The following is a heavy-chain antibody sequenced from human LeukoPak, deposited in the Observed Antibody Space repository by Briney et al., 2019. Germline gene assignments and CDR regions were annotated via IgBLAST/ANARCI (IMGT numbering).Heavy chain of an antibody. V-gene: IGHV4-4*02. J-gene: IGHJ4*02. D-gene: IGHD3-10*01. Sequence: SGTLSLTCAVSGGSISSSNWWSWVRQPPGKGLEWIGEIYHSGSTNYNPSLKSRVTISVDKSKNQFSLKLSSVTAADTAVYYCATRGRVLLWFGEFKYWGQGTLVTASS. CDR1: GGSISSSNW. CDR3: ATRGRVLLWFGEFKY. CDR2: IYHSGST.